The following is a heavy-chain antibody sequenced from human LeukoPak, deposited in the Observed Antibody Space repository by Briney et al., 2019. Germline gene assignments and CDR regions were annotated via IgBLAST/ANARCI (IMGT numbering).Heavy chain of an antibody. D-gene: IGHD6-19*01. CDR2: IYYSGST. CDR1: GGSISSSRDY. V-gene: IGHV4-39*01. J-gene: IGHJ4*02. Sequence: EASETLSLTCTVSGGSISSSRDYWGWIRQPPGKGLEWIGGIYYSGSTYYNPSLKSRVTISVDTSKNQFSLKLSSVTAADTAVYYCARHVEIAVAGPIDYWGQGTLVTVSS. CDR3: ARHVEIAVAGPIDY.